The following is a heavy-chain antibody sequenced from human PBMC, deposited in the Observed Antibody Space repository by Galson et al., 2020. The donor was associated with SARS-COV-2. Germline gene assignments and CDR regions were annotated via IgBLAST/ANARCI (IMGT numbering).Heavy chain of an antibody. V-gene: IGHV4-38-2*01. Sequence: SETLSLTCAVSGFSITSNYYWGWIRQPPGKGLEWIGSVYHSGNNYYNPSLNRRVTISVDTSKNQFSLELRSVTAADTAVYYCARLTVVAPHGFDSWSQGTLVTGSS. CDR2: VYHSGNN. J-gene: IGHJ5*01. CDR3: ARLTVVAPHGFDS. CDR1: GFSITSNYY. D-gene: IGHD2-15*01.